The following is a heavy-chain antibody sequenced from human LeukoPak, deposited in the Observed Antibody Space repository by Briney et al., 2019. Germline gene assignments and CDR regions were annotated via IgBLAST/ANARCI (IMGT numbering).Heavy chain of an antibody. J-gene: IGHJ4*02. V-gene: IGHV4-59*01. CDR2: IYYSGST. D-gene: IGHD5-24*01. Sequence: SETLSLTCTVPGGSISSYYWTWIRQPPGKGLEWIGYIYYSGSTSYNPSLMSRVTFSVDTSRSQFSLRLTSVTAADTAVYYCARHVVEMATIRGDYFDYWGQGTLVTVSS. CDR3: ARHVVEMATIRGDYFDY. CDR1: GGSISSYY.